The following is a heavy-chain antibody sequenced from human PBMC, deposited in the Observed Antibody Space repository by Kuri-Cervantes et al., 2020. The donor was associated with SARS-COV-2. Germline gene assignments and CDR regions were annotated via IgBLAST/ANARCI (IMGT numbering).Heavy chain of an antibody. CDR1: GFSLSTSGVG. CDR2: IYWNDDK. V-gene: IGHV2-5*01. J-gene: IGHJ4*02. D-gene: IGHD1-1*01. CDR3: AHSHWDY. Sequence: SGPTQVKPTQTLTLTCTFSGFSLSTSGVGVGWIRQPPAKALEWLAFIYWNDDKHYSLSLKSRLTITKDTSKNQVVLRMTNMDPVDTATYYCAHSHWDYWGQGTLVTVSS.